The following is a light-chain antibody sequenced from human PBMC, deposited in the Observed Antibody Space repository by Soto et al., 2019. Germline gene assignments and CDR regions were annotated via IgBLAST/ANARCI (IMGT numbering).Light chain of an antibody. Sequence: QSVLTLPRSVSGSPGQSVTISCTGSSSDVGGYNYVSWYQQHPGKAPKLMIYDVTRRPSGVPDRFSGSKSGNKASLTISGLQAEDEAYYYRFSYEGSYTYLFGMGTKSTVL. V-gene: IGLV2-11*01. CDR3: FSYEGSYTYL. J-gene: IGLJ1*01. CDR1: SSDVGGYNY. CDR2: DVT.